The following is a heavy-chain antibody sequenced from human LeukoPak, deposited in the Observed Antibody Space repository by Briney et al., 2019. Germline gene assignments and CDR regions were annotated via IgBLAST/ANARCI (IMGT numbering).Heavy chain of an antibody. D-gene: IGHD3/OR15-3a*01. J-gene: IGHJ4*02. CDR1: GGSISSSLYY. CDR3: ARQTGSGLFILP. CDR2: IYYSGNT. V-gene: IGHV4-39*01. Sequence: SETLSLTCTVSGGSISSSLYYWGWIRQPPGKGLEWIGSIYYSGNTYYNASLKSQVSISIDTSKNQFSLRLTSVTAADTAVYYCARQTGSGLFILPGGQGTLVTVSS.